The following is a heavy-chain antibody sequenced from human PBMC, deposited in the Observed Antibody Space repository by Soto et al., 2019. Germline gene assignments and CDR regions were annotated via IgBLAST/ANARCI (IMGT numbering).Heavy chain of an antibody. Sequence: ASVKVSCKASGYTFTSYGISWVRQAPGQGLEWMGWISAYNGNTNYAQKLQGRVTMTTDTSTSTAYMELRSLRSDDTAVYYCARDGYYYGSGSLNWFDPWGQGTLVTVSS. J-gene: IGHJ5*02. CDR2: ISAYNGNT. V-gene: IGHV1-18*01. CDR1: GYTFTSYG. CDR3: ARDGYYYGSGSLNWFDP. D-gene: IGHD3-10*01.